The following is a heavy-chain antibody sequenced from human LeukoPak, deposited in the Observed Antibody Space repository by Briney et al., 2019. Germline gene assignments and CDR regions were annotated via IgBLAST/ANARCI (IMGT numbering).Heavy chain of an antibody. V-gene: IGHV3-23*01. CDR2: ISGSGATT. J-gene: IGHJ6*02. CDR1: GFTFSDYA. D-gene: IGHD3-16*01. Sequence: GGSLRLSCAASGFTFSDYAMSWVRQAPGKGLEWVSVISGSGATTDHADSVMGRFTISRDNSKNTLYLQLDSLRADDTAVYFCAKGLWGAYYYGMDVWGQGTTVTVSS. CDR3: AKGLWGAYYYGMDV.